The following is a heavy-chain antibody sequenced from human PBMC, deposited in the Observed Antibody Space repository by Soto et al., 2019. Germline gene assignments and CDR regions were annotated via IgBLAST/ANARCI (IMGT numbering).Heavy chain of an antibody. V-gene: IGHV4-31*03. D-gene: IGHD4-17*01. CDR1: GGSISSGGYY. J-gene: IGHJ3*02. CDR3: ARPHDYGDPFAFDI. CDR2: IYYSGST. Sequence: QVQLQELGPGLVKPSQTLSLTCTVSGGSISSGGYYWSWIRQHPGEGLEWIGYIYYSGSTYYNPSLKSRVTLSVDASKNQFSLKLSSVTAADTAVYYCARPHDYGDPFAFDIWGQGTMVTVSS.